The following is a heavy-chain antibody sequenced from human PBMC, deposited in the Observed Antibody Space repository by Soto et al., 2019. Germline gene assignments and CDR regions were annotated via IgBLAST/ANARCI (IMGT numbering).Heavy chain of an antibody. CDR3: ARGGFGTYLLDY. D-gene: IGHD3-16*02. CDR2: VKGDEITT. J-gene: IGHJ4*02. CDR1: GFTFSSYW. V-gene: IGHV3-74*01. Sequence: DVQLVESGGDLVQPGGSLRLSCAASGFTFSSYWMHWVRQSPGKGLVWVSRVKGDEITTNYADSVEGRFTIFRDNAKNIVYLQMNSLRDEDTGVYYCARGGFGTYLLDYWGQGTEVTVSS.